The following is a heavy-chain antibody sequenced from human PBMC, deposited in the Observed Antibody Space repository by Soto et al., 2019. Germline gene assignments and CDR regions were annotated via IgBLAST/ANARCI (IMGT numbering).Heavy chain of an antibody. CDR2: ISGSGGST. CDR3: AKTTTGTGSDYYYGMDV. J-gene: IGHJ6*02. CDR1: GFPFISYT. V-gene: IGHV3-23*01. Sequence: GGSLRLSCAASGFPFISYTMSWVRQAPGKGLEWVSGISGSGGSTYYADSVKGRFTISRDNSKNTLYLQVNSLRAEDTAVYYCAKTTTGTGSDYYYGMDVWGQGTTVTVSS. D-gene: IGHD3-10*01.